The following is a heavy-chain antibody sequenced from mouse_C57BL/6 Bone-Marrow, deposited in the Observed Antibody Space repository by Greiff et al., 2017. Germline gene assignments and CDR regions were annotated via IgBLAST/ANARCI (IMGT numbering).Heavy chain of an antibody. J-gene: IGHJ1*03. CDR2: ISAGGSYT. V-gene: IGHV5-4*01. CDR3: ARDLDYYGSSYWYFDV. D-gene: IGHD1-1*01. CDR1: GFTFSSYA. Sequence: EVKVEESGGGLVKPGGSLKLSCAASGFTFSSYALSWVRQTPEKRLEWVATISAGGSYTYYPDNVKGRYTISRDNAKNNLYLQMSHLKSENTAMYYCARDLDYYGSSYWYFDVWGTGTTVTVSS.